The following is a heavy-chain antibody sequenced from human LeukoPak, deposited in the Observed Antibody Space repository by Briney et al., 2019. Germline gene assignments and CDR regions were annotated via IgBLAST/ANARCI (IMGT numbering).Heavy chain of an antibody. CDR1: GFTFSSYS. CDR3: AKDRISGQGGAARILDY. CDR2: ISSSSSYI. J-gene: IGHJ4*02. V-gene: IGHV3-21*04. D-gene: IGHD6-6*01. Sequence: GGSLRLSCAASGFTFSSYSMNWVRQAPGKGLEWVSSISSSSSYIYYADSVKGRFTISRDNAKNTFYLEMNSLGADDTALYYCAKDRISGQGGAARILDYWGQGILVTVSS.